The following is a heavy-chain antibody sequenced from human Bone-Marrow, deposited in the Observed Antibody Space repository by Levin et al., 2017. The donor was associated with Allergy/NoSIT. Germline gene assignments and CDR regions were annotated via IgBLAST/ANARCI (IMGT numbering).Heavy chain of an antibody. CDR2: ISFDGSDK. CDR1: GFSLSSHA. V-gene: IGHV3-30*04. CDR3: ARKGYGGDQGLDY. Sequence: SCAASGFSLSSHAMHWVRQAPGKGLEWVALISFDGSDKYYAESVKGRFTISRDTAKHTLYLEMNSLRPEDTAVYYCARKGYGGDQGLDYWGQGTLVTVSS. D-gene: IGHD1-26*01. J-gene: IGHJ4*02.